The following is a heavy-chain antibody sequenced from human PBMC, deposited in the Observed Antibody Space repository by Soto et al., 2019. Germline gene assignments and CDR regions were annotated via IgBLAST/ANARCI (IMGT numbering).Heavy chain of an antibody. Sequence: PSETLSLTCAVSGYSISSGYNWGWIRQPSGKGLERIGSIYRSGNTYYNPSLKSRITISVDTSKNQFSLKLTSVPAADTAGYYCARDVAGHDYFDPWGQGTLVTVSS. CDR1: GYSISSGYN. V-gene: IGHV4-38-2*02. CDR3: ARDVAGHDYFDP. CDR2: IYRSGNT. D-gene: IGHD4-17*01. J-gene: IGHJ5*02.